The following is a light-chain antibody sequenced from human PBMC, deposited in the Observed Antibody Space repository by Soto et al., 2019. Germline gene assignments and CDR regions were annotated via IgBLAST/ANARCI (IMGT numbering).Light chain of an antibody. CDR1: QSVSSSY. CDR2: DSS. J-gene: IGKJ5*01. CDR3: QQYGSSLFIT. V-gene: IGKV3-20*01. Sequence: DIVLTQSPGTLSLSPGERATLSCRASQSVSSSYLAWYQQKPGQAPRLLIYDSSSRATGIPDRFSGSGSETDLTLTISRLEPEDSAVYYCQQYGSSLFITFGQGTRLEIK.